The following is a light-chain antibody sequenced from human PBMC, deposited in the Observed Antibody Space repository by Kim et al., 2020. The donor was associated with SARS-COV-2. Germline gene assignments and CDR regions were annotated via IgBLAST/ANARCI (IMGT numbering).Light chain of an antibody. CDR2: DVS. CDR1: SSDVGAYNY. CDR3: SSYRSDSSLV. V-gene: IGLV2-14*03. Sequence: GQSITISCTGTSSDVGAYNYVSWYQQHPGKAPKLLIYDVSNRPSGVSSRFSGSKSGNTASLTISGLQAEDEADYYCSSYRSDSSLVFGGGTQLTVL. J-gene: IGLJ3*02.